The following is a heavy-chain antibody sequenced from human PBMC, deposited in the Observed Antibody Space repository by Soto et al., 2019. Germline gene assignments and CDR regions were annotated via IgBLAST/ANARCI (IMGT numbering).Heavy chain of an antibody. CDR1: GFTFSSYA. CDR3: AKSGQSSWANMDV. V-gene: IGHV3-23*01. D-gene: IGHD2-2*01. J-gene: IGHJ6*02. Sequence: EVQLLESGGGLVQPGGSLRLSCAASGFTFSSYAINWVRQAPGKGLEWVSTISGSGDNTYYADAVKGRFPISRDNAKNTLSLQMNTLRAEDTAVYYCAKSGQSSWANMDVWGQGTTVTVSS. CDR2: ISGSGDNT.